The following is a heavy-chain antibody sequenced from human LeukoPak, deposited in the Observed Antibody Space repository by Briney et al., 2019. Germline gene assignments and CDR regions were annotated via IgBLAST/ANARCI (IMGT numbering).Heavy chain of an antibody. CDR3: AKDTQYYDFWSGYAI. J-gene: IGHJ3*02. Sequence: GGSLRLSCAASGFTFSSYSMNWVRQAPGKGLEWVSYISGSSSIIYYADSMKGRFTVSRDNSKNTLYLQMNSLRAEDTAVYYCAKDTQYYDFWSGYAIWGQGTMVTVSS. D-gene: IGHD3-3*01. CDR2: ISGSSSII. V-gene: IGHV3-48*01. CDR1: GFTFSSYS.